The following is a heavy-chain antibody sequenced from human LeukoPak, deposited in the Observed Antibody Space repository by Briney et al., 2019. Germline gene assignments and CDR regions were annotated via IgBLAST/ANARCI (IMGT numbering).Heavy chain of an antibody. D-gene: IGHD5-24*01. CDR2: IRSSSSYI. V-gene: IGHV3-21*01. Sequence: PGGSLRLSCAASEFTFSTYTMNWVRQAPGKGLEWVASIRSSSSYIQYADSVKGRFTISRDNAKNSLFLQMNSLRAEDTAVYYCARGDGYDFFDYWGQGTLVTVSS. J-gene: IGHJ4*02. CDR3: ARGDGYDFFDY. CDR1: EFTFSTYT.